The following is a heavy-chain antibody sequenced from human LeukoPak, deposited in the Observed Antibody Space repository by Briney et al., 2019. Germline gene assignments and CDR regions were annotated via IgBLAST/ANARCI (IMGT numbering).Heavy chain of an antibody. CDR3: ARDAVPAAIGWFDP. D-gene: IGHD2-2*01. CDR2: ISAYNGNT. Sequence: ASVKVSCKAFGYTFTSYGISWVRQAPGQGLEWMGWISAYNGNTNYAQKLQGRVTMTTDTSTSTAYMELRSLRSDDTAVYYCARDAVPAAIGWFDPWGQGTLVTVSS. J-gene: IGHJ5*02. V-gene: IGHV1-18*01. CDR1: GYTFTSYG.